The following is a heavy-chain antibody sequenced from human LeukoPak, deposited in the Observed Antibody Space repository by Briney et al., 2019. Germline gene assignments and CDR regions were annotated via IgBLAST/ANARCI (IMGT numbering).Heavy chain of an antibody. CDR1: GGSFNGYY. V-gene: IGHV4-34*01. Sequence: SETLSLTCAVYGGSFNGYYWTWIRQPPGKGLEWVGEINHSGSTDYNPSLKSRVTISVDTSKNQFSLKLNSVTAADTAVYYCARGQLRLSNWGQGSLVIVSS. CDR3: ARGQLRLSN. CDR2: INHSGST. D-gene: IGHD6-25*01. J-gene: IGHJ4*02.